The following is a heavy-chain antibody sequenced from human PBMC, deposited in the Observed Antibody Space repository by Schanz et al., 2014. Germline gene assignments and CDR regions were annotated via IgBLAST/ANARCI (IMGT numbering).Heavy chain of an antibody. D-gene: IGHD3-3*01. CDR1: GYTFTSYG. J-gene: IGHJ4*02. Sequence: QVQLVQSGAEVKKPGASVKVSCKASGYTFTSYGISWVRQAPGQGLEWVGWISVYTGNTKYGQKVQGRVTMTADTSTDTAYMELMSLRSDDTAVYYCARSAGRDFWSGYYTRFDYWGQGTLVTVSS. CDR3: ARSAGRDFWSGYYTRFDY. CDR2: ISVYTGNT. V-gene: IGHV1-18*01.